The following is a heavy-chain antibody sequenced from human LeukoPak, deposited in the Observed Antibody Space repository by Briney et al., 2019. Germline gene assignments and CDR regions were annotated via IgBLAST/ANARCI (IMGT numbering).Heavy chain of an antibody. V-gene: IGHV3-7*04. CDR3: ARDVRPDY. Sequence: GGSLRLSCAASGFTFSSYWMSWVRQAPGEGLEWVANIKQDGTEKYYMDSVKGRFPISRDNAKNSLYLQMNALRAEDTAVYYCARDVRPDYWGQGTLVTVST. CDR2: IKQDGTEK. D-gene: IGHD6-6*01. J-gene: IGHJ4*02. CDR1: GFTFSSYW.